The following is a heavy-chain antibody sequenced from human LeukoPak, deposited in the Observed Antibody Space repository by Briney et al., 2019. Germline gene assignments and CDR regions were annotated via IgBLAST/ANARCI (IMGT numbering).Heavy chain of an antibody. Sequence: GSLRLSCAASGFTVSSNYMSWVRQAPGKGLEWVSVIYSGGSTYYADSVKGRFTISRDNSKNPLYLQMNSLRAEDTAVYYCAKKAPHLYSYTDYYYYYMDVWGKGTTVTISS. CDR1: GFTVSSNY. CDR3: AKKAPHLYSYTDYYYYYMDV. CDR2: IYSGGST. V-gene: IGHV3-53*01. J-gene: IGHJ6*03. D-gene: IGHD5-18*01.